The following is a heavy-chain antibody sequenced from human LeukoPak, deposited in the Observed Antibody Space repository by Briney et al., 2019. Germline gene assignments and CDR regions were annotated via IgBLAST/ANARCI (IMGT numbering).Heavy chain of an antibody. Sequence: EASVKVSCKAPGYTFTSYGISWVRQAPGQGLEWMGWISAYNGNTNYAQKLQGRVTMTTDTSTSTAYMELRSLRSDDTAVCYCAREGVTAIVGYYYYGMDVWGQGTTVTVSS. J-gene: IGHJ6*02. CDR1: GYTFTSYG. D-gene: IGHD2-21*02. CDR3: AREGVTAIVGYYYYGMDV. V-gene: IGHV1-18*01. CDR2: ISAYNGNT.